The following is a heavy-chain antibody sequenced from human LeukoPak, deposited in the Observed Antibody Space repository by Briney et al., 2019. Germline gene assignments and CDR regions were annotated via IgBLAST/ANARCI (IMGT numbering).Heavy chain of an antibody. D-gene: IGHD1-26*01. J-gene: IGHJ4*02. V-gene: IGHV1-69*13. CDR2: IIPMFGTA. CDR3: ARIIMGATYGYSDY. Sequence: ASVKVSCKASGGTFSSYAISWVRQAPGQGLEWMGGIIPMFGTANYAQKFQGRVTITADESTSTAYMELSSLRSEDTAVYYCARIIMGATYGYSDYWGQGTLVTVSS. CDR1: GGTFSSYA.